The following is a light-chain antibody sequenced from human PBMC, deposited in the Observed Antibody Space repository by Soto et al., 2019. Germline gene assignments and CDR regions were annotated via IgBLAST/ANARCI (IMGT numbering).Light chain of an antibody. CDR1: QSVSSSY. Sequence: EILLTQSPGTLSLSPGERATLSCRASQSVSSSYLAWYQQKPGQAPRLLIYGASSRATGIPDRFSGSGSGTDFTLTISRLGPEDFAVYYCQQYGSSPPTFGQGTKVDIK. CDR3: QQYGSSPPT. V-gene: IGKV3-20*01. J-gene: IGKJ1*01. CDR2: GAS.